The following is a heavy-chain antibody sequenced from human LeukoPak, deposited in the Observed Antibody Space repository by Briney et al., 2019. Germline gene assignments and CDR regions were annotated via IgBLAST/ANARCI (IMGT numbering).Heavy chain of an antibody. CDR2: IHYSGST. Sequence: SETLSLTCSVSGASISSYYWSWIRQPPGKGLEWIGYIHYSGSTNYNPSLKSRVTISVDTSKNQFSLKLSSVTAADTAVYYCARAREYSYGDSFDYWGQGTLVTVSS. J-gene: IGHJ4*02. V-gene: IGHV4-59*01. CDR1: GASISSYY. CDR3: ARAREYSYGDSFDY. D-gene: IGHD5-18*01.